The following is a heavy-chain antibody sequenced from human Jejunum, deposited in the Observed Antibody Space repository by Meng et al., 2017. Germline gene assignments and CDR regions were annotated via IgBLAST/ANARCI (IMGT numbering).Heavy chain of an antibody. V-gene: IGHV1-3*01. D-gene: IGHD2-15*01. CDR2: INAGNGNT. Sequence: ASVKVSCKASGYTFTSYAMHWVRQAPGQRLEWMGWINAGNGNTKYSQKFQGRVTITRDTSASTAYMELSSLRSEDTAVYYCARGYCRGGSCYNYGRPEIDYYGMDVWGQGTTVTVSS. J-gene: IGHJ6*02. CDR1: GYTFTSYA. CDR3: ARGYCRGGSCYNYGRPEIDYYGMDV.